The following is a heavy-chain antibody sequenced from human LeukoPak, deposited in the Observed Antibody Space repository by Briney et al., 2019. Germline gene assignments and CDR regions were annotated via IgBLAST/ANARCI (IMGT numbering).Heavy chain of an antibody. J-gene: IGHJ4*01. CDR1: GFIFSLYA. CDR2: ISSAGNTT. D-gene: IGHD6-13*01. CDR3: VKDRWVDH. V-gene: IGHV3-64D*06. Sequence: GGSLRLSCSASGFIFSLYAMHWVRQAPGKGLEYVSSISSAGNTTYYADSVKGRFTISRDNSKNTLYLQMSSLRPEDAAVYYCVKDRWVDHWGHRTLVTVPS.